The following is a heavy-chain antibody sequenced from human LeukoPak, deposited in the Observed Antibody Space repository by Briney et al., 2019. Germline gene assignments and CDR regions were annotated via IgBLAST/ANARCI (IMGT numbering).Heavy chain of an antibody. Sequence: SETLSLTCTVSGGSISSSSYYWGWIRQPPGKGLEWIGSIYYSGSTYYNPSLKSRVTISVDTSKNQFSLKLSSVTAADTAVYYCARVARGVMGKVFDYWGQGTLVTVSS. D-gene: IGHD3-10*01. CDR1: GGSISSSSYY. J-gene: IGHJ4*02. CDR3: ARVARGVMGKVFDY. V-gene: IGHV4-39*07. CDR2: IYYSGST.